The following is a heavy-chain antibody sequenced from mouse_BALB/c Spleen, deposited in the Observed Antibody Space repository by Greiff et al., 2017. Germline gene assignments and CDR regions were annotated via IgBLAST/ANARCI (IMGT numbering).Heavy chain of an antibody. D-gene: IGHD2-1*01. V-gene: IGHV5-17*02. J-gene: IGHJ1*01. Sequence: EVQGVESGGGLVQPGGSRKLSCAASGFTFSSFGMHWVRQAPEKGLEWVAYISSGSSTIYYADTVKGRFTISRDNPKNTLFLQMTSLRSEDTAMYYCARSPLYGNYRYFDVWGAGTTVTVSS. CDR3: ARSPLYGNYRYFDV. CDR1: GFTFSSFG. CDR2: ISSGSSTI.